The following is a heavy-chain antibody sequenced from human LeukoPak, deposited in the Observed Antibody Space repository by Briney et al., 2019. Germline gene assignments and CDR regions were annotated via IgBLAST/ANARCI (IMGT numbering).Heavy chain of an antibody. CDR3: ARGQGTVTTH. D-gene: IGHD4-11*01. Sequence: SQTLSLTCAVSGGSFSGYYWTWIRQPPGKGLEWIGEINHSGSANYNPSLMSRVTISLDTSKNHFSLNLSSVTAADTAVYYCARGQGTVTTHWGQGTLVTVSS. CDR1: GGSFSGYY. V-gene: IGHV4-34*01. CDR2: INHSGSA. J-gene: IGHJ4*02.